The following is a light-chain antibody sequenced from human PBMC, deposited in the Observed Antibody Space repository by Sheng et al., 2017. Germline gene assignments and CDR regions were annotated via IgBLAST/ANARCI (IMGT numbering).Light chain of an antibody. CDR1: QAISTD. CDR3: QQSYSTPRT. Sequence: DIQMTQSPSSLSASVGDRVTITCQASQAISTDLNWYQQKPGKAPNLLIYDASNLKTGVPSTFSGSGSGTHFIFTITSLQPEDFATYYCQQSYSTPRTFGQGTKVEIK. V-gene: IGKV1-33*01. J-gene: IGKJ1*01. CDR2: DAS.